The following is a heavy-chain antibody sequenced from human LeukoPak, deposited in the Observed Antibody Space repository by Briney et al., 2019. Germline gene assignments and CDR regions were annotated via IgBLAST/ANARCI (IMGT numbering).Heavy chain of an antibody. Sequence: SQTLSLTCTVSGGSISSGSYYWSWIRQPAGKGLEWIGRIYTSGSTNYNPSLKSRVTISEDTSKNQFSLKLSSVTAADTAVYYCARDQDPVAIESYFGYWGQGTLVTVSS. CDR1: GGSISSGSYY. J-gene: IGHJ4*02. D-gene: IGHD2-15*01. V-gene: IGHV4-61*02. CDR2: IYTSGST. CDR3: ARDQDPVAIESYFGY.